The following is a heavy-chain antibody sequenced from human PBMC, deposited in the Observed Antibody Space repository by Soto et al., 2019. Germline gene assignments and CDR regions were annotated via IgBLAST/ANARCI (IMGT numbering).Heavy chain of an antibody. CDR1: GGSISSYY. CDR2: IYYSGST. Sequence: SETLSLTCTVSGGSISSYYWSWIRQPPGKGLEWIGYIYYSGSTNYNPSLKSRVTISVDTSKNQFSLKLSSVTAADTAVYYCARDRLYYDILTGYYTSYFDYWGQGTLVTVSS. CDR3: ARDRLYYDILTGYYTSYFDY. D-gene: IGHD3-9*01. J-gene: IGHJ4*02. V-gene: IGHV4-59*01.